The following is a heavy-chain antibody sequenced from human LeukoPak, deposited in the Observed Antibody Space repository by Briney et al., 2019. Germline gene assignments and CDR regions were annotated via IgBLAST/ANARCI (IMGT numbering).Heavy chain of an antibody. Sequence: AGALRLSCAASVFTFSTYGFHWVRQAPGKGLEWVAFISYDGSEKYYAPSVKGRFTISRDNSKNTLYLQMNSLRPEDTAVYYCAKGRGDYDDFRLGYWGQGTLVTVSS. CDR1: VFTFSTYG. CDR3: AKGRGDYDDFRLGY. J-gene: IGHJ4*02. V-gene: IGHV3-30*02. D-gene: IGHD4-17*01. CDR2: ISYDGSEK.